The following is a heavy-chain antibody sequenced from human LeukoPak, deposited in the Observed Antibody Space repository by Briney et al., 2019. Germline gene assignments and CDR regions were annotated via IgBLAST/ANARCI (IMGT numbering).Heavy chain of an antibody. CDR3: ARGPAAMTYYYYYMDV. CDR2: IYTSGST. Sequence: KPSETLSLTCTVSGGSISSYYWSWIRQPAGKGLEWIGRIYTSGSTNYNPSLKSRVTMSVDTSKNQFSLKLSSVTAADTAVYYCARGPAAMTYYYYYMDVWGKGTTVTVSS. J-gene: IGHJ6*03. CDR1: GGSISSYY. D-gene: IGHD2-2*01. V-gene: IGHV4-4*07.